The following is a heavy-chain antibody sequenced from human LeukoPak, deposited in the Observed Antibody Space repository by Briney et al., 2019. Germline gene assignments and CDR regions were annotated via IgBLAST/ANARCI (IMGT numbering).Heavy chain of an antibody. D-gene: IGHD1-26*01. J-gene: IGHJ3*02. CDR2: IYSGGST. CDR3: ARSHSGSYSSAFDI. Sequence: GGSLRLSCAASGFTVNSNYMSWVRQAPGKGLEWVSVIYSGGSTYYADSVKGRFTISRDNSKNTLYLQMNSLRAEDTAVYYCARSHSGSYSSAFDIWGQGTMVTVSS. V-gene: IGHV3-53*01. CDR1: GFTVNSNY.